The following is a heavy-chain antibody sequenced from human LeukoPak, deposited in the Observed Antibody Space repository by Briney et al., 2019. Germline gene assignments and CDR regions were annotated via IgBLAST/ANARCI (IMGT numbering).Heavy chain of an antibody. D-gene: IGHD3-22*01. J-gene: IGHJ3*02. CDR3: ARDYGSYYYDSSGPSPPHAFDI. Sequence: GGSLRLSCAASGFTFSSYWMHWVRQAPGKGLVWVSRISTDGTYTEYADSVKGRFTISRDNAKDTLYLQVNSLRAEDTAVYYCARDYGSYYYDSSGPSPPHAFDIWGQGTMVTVSS. CDR2: ISTDGTYT. CDR1: GFTFSSYW. V-gene: IGHV3-74*03.